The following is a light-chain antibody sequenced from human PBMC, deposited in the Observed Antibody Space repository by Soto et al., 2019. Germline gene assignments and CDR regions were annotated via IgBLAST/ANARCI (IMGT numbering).Light chain of an antibody. CDR2: VAS. V-gene: IGKV3-20*01. J-gene: IGKJ1*01. Sequence: EIVLTQSPGTLSLSPGERATLSCRASQSVSNYLAWDRQKPGQAPRLLIYVASSRATGIPDRFSGSGSGTDFTLTISRLEPEDFAVYYCQQYGGSPQTFGQGTKVDIK. CDR1: QSVSNY. CDR3: QQYGGSPQT.